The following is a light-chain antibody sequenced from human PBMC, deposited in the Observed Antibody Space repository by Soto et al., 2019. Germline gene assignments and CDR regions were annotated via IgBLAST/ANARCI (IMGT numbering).Light chain of an antibody. J-gene: IGKJ2*01. V-gene: IGKV4-1*01. Sequence: DIVMTQSPDSLAVPLGARASVNCKSSQSVLDTSNNKSHLAWYQHRPRQPPKLLIYWASTRESGVPDRFSGAGSGTDFTLTISSLQAEDVAVYYCQQYYNSLYTFGQGTKLEIK. CDR2: WAS. CDR3: QQYYNSLYT. CDR1: QSVLDTSNNKSH.